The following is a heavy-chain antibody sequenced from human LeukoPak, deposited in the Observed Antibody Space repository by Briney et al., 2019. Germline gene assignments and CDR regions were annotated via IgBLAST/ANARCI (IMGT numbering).Heavy chain of an antibody. CDR2: ISGSGGST. V-gene: IGHV3-23*01. J-gene: IGHJ4*02. D-gene: IGHD2-21*01. CDR3: AKFLPTHIVVASCYFDY. Sequence: GGSLRLSCAASGFTFSSYAMSWVRQAPGKGLEWVSAISGSGGSTYYTDSVKGRFTISRDNSKNTLYLQMNSLRAEDTAVYYCAKFLPTHIVVASCYFDYWGQGTLVTVSS. CDR1: GFTFSSYA.